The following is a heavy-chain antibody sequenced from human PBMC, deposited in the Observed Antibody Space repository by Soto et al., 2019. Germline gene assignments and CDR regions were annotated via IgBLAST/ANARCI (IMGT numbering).Heavy chain of an antibody. Sequence: EVQLLESGGALAQPGGSLRLSCAASGFTFSNYAMSWVRQAPGKGLEWVSAISGGGGSTFYADSVKGRFTISRDNSKNTMHLQVDSLRAEDTAVYYCAKDLSYSSSWYCLHSWGQGTLVTVSS. D-gene: IGHD6-13*01. CDR1: GFTFSNYA. V-gene: IGHV3-23*01. CDR2: ISGGGGST. CDR3: AKDLSYSSSWYCLHS. J-gene: IGHJ4*02.